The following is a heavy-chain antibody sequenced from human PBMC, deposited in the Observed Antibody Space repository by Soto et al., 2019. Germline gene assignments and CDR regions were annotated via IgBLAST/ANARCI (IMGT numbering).Heavy chain of an antibody. CDR3: ATWGIRLIPPYYYDSTSGDY. CDR1: GYTLTELS. J-gene: IGHJ4*02. Sequence: GASVKVSCKVSGYTLTELSMHWVRQAPGKGLEWMGGFDPEDGETIYAQKFQGRVTMTEDTSTDTAYMELSSLRSEDTAVYYCATWGIRLIPPYYYDSTSGDYWGQGTLVTVSS. V-gene: IGHV1-24*01. D-gene: IGHD3-22*01. CDR2: FDPEDGET.